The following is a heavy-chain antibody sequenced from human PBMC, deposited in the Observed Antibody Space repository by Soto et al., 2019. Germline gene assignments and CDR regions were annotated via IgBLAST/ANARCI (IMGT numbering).Heavy chain of an antibody. CDR2: IYYTGGT. J-gene: IGHJ4*02. Sequence: PSETLSLTCTVSGVSISNYYWSWIRQPPGKGLEWIGYIYYTGGTKYNPSLKSRVTISVDTSKNQFSLKLSSVTAADTAVYYCARRYGGNFDYWGQGTLVTVSS. D-gene: IGHD1-26*01. CDR1: GVSISNYY. V-gene: IGHV4-59*01. CDR3: ARRYGGNFDY.